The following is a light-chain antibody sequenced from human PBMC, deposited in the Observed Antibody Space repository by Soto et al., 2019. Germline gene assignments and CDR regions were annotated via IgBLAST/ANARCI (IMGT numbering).Light chain of an antibody. CDR3: QQYNNWLRS. V-gene: IGKV3-15*01. CDR2: GAS. J-gene: IGKJ1*01. CDR1: QSVNSN. Sequence: EIVMTQSPATLSVSPGERATLSCRASQSVNSNLAWYQQKPGQAPRLLIYGASTRAIGIPARFSGSGSGTEFTHTISSLQSEDFAVYYCQQYNNWLRSFGQGTKVEIK.